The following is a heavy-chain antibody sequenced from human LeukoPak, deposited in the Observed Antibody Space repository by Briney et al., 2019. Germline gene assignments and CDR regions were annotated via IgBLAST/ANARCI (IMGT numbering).Heavy chain of an antibody. J-gene: IGHJ4*02. Sequence: SETLSLTCTVSGGSISSGGYYWSWIRQHPGKGLEWIGYIYYSGSTYYNPSLKSRVTISVDTSKNQFSLKLSSVTAADTAVYYCARVLGYGSGSYYRGVYYFDYWGQGTLVTVSS. D-gene: IGHD3-10*01. CDR3: ARVLGYGSGSYYRGVYYFDY. V-gene: IGHV4-31*03. CDR2: IYYSGST. CDR1: GGSISSGGYY.